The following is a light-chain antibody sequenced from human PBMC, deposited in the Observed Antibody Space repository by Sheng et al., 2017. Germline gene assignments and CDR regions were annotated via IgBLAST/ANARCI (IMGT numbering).Light chain of an antibody. CDR3: LQDYDYPYT. Sequence: AIQMTQSPSSLSASVGDRVTITCRASQGIRNDLGWYQQKPGKAPKLLIHSASRLQSGVPLRFSGSSSGTDFTLTISSLQPEDFATYYCLQDYDYPYTFGQGTRLDIK. CDR2: SAS. J-gene: IGKJ2*01. V-gene: IGKV1-6*01. CDR1: QGIRND.